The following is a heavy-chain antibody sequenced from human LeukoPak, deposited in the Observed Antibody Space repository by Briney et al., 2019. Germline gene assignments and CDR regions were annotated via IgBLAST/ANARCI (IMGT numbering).Heavy chain of an antibody. D-gene: IGHD6-6*01. J-gene: IGHJ4*02. Sequence: PSETLSLTCTVSGGSISSYYWSWLRQPPGKGLEWIGYIYYSGSTNYNPSLTSRVTISVDTSKNQFSLKLNSVTAADTAVYYCARDPSSSSEPYYFDYWGQGTLVTVSS. CDR3: ARDPSSSSEPYYFDY. CDR2: IYYSGST. V-gene: IGHV4-59*01. CDR1: GGSISSYY.